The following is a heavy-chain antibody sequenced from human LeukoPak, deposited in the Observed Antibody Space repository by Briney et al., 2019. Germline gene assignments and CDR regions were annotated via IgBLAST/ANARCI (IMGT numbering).Heavy chain of an antibody. Sequence: SETLSLTCTVSGGSISSYYWSWIRQPPGKGLEWIGYIYTSGSTNYNPSLKSRVTISVDTSKNQFSLKLSSVTAADTAVYYCAGGAPWLSPSAWAFDIWGQGTMVTVSS. J-gene: IGHJ3*02. D-gene: IGHD3-9*01. CDR2: IYTSGST. V-gene: IGHV4-4*09. CDR1: GGSISSYY. CDR3: AGGAPWLSPSAWAFDI.